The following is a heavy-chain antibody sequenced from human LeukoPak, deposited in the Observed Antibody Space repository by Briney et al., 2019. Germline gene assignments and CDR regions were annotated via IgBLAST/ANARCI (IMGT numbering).Heavy chain of an antibody. CDR3: VRSLRSADF. V-gene: IGHV3-74*01. Sequence: PGGSLRLSCEASGFTFSNYWMHWVRQAPGKGLMWVSQISTDGSQTFYADSMKGRFTISRDNAKNTLFLQMDGLRPEDTAVYYCVRSLRSADFWGQGTLVTVSS. CDR2: ISTDGSQT. CDR1: GFTFSNYW. J-gene: IGHJ4*02.